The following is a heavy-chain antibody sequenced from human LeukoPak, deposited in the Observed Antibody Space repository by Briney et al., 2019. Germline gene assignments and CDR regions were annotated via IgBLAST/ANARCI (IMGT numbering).Heavy chain of an antibody. CDR2: IHHSGST. V-gene: IGHV4-4*02. CDR1: GVSISSSTW. CDR3: ARAPDSSGFYHIFDY. D-gene: IGHD3-22*01. Sequence: SETLSLTCDVSGVSISSSTWWSWVRQPPGKGLEWIGEIHHSGSTNYNPSLKSRVTMSVEKSRNQFSLRLSSVTAADSAVYYCARAPDSSGFYHIFDYWGQGTLVTVSS. J-gene: IGHJ4*02.